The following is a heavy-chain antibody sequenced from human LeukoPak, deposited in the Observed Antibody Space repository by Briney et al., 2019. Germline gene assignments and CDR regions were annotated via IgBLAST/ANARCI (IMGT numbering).Heavy chain of an antibody. J-gene: IGHJ4*02. D-gene: IGHD3-9*01. V-gene: IGHV3-23*01. CDR3: ARVDILTGYYFFDS. CDR1: GFTFSTYA. Sequence: GGSLRLSCAASGFTFSTYAMNWVRQAPGKGLEWVSAISGSSSSTYYADSVKGRFTISRDNSKNTLYLQMNSLRAEDTAVFYCARVDILTGYYFFDSWGQGTLVTVSS. CDR2: ISGSSSST.